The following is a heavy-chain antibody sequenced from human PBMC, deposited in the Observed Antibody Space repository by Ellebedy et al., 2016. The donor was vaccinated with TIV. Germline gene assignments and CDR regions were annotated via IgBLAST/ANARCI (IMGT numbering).Heavy chain of an antibody. J-gene: IGHJ3*02. D-gene: IGHD1-14*01. Sequence: GGSLRLFCAASGFNFGPYWMHWVRQAPGKGLVWVSHINSDESTTVYADSVKGRFTISRDNAKNTLYLQMNSLRVEDTAVYYCVRDRGNPDSFNIWGQGTMVTVSS. CDR2: INSDESTT. CDR1: GFNFGPYW. V-gene: IGHV3-74*01. CDR3: VRDRGNPDSFNI.